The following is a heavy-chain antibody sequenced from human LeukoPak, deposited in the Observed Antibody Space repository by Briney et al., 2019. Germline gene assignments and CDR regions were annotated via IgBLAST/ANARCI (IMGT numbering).Heavy chain of an antibody. Sequence: GGSLRLSCAASGFTVSSNYMSWVRLAPGKGLEWVSLIHPSGNTYYADSVKGRFTIPRDDSKNTLYLQMNSLRAEDTAVYYCASPTSGQSFDIWGQGTMVTVSS. J-gene: IGHJ3*02. CDR3: ASPTSGQSFDI. D-gene: IGHD6-19*01. CDR2: IHPSGNT. V-gene: IGHV3-53*01. CDR1: GFTVSSNY.